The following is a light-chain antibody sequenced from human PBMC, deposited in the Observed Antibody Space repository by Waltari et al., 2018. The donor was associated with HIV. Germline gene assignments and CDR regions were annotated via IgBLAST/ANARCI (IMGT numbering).Light chain of an antibody. Sequence: DIHMTQSPPTLTASVGDRVNITCRASQTAGDWLAWYQQKPGEAPSLLIYRATDVESGVPSRFSGSASGTDFTLAIDSLHPDDFATYYCHQYSDYLGSFGQGTRVELK. V-gene: IGKV1-5*03. CDR2: RAT. CDR3: HQYSDYLGS. J-gene: IGKJ1*01. CDR1: QTAGDW.